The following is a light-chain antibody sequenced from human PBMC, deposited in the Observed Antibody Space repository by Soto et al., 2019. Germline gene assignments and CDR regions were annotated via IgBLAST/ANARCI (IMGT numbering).Light chain of an antibody. J-gene: IGLJ3*02. CDR3: SSYADFNNVL. V-gene: IGLV2-8*01. Sequence: QSALTQPPSASGSPGQSVTISCTGTSSDVGNSNFISWYQHYPGKAPKLMIYEVTKRPSGVPDRFSGSKSGNIVSLTVSGLECEDEANYYCSSYADFNNVLFGGGTQLTVL. CDR1: SSDVGNSNF. CDR2: EVT.